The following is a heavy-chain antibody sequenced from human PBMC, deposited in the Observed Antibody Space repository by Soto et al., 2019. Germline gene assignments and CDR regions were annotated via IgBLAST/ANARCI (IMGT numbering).Heavy chain of an antibody. CDR2: INAGNGNT. Sequence: ASVKVSCKASGYTFTRYAIHWVRQAPGQRLEWMGWINAGNGNTKYSQKFQGRVTITRDTSATTAYMEPSSLRSEDTALYYCAREVITAAFEIWGQGTMVTVSS. J-gene: IGHJ3*02. V-gene: IGHV1-3*01. D-gene: IGHD3-16*01. CDR3: AREVITAAFEI. CDR1: GYTFTRYA.